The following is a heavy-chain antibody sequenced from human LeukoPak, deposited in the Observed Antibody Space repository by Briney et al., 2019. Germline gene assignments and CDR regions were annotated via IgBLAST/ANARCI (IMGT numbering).Heavy chain of an antibody. Sequence: TGGSLRLSCAASGFTFSQYGMSWVRQAPGKGLEWDGHIKRKSDGGTTDYAAPVKGRFTISRDDSKNTLYVQMNNLEIEDTAVYYCTTEGYTYGNHGLDIWGQGTMVTVSS. J-gene: IGHJ3*02. CDR2: IKRKSDGGTT. V-gene: IGHV3-15*01. CDR3: TTEGYTYGNHGLDI. D-gene: IGHD5-18*01. CDR1: GFTFSQYG.